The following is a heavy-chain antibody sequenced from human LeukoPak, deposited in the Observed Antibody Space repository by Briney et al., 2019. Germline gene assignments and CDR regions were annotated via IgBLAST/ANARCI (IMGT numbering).Heavy chain of an antibody. J-gene: IGHJ4*02. CDR1: GGTFSSYA. V-gene: IGHV1-69*01. CDR3: ARAYGGNYPFDY. CDR2: IIPIFGTA. D-gene: IGHD4-23*01. Sequence: SVKVSCKASGGTFSSYAISWVRQAPGQGLEWMGGIIPIFGTANYAQKFQGRVTITADESTSTAYMELSSLRSEDTAVYYCARAYGGNYPFDYWGREPWSPSPQ.